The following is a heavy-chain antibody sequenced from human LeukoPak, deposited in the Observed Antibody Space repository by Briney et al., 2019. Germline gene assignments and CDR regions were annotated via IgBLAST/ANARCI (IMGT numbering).Heavy chain of an antibody. CDR1: GFTFSDYG. V-gene: IGHV3-20*04. Sequence: GGSLRLSCAASGFTFSDYGMSWVRQTPGKGLEWVAGINWNGGSTGYAVSVRGRFIISRDDANNFLHLHMNSLRAEDTVFYYCVRSFNTYGYPTGYWGQGTLVTISS. J-gene: IGHJ4*02. CDR2: INWNGGST. CDR3: VRSFNTYGYPTGY. D-gene: IGHD5-18*01.